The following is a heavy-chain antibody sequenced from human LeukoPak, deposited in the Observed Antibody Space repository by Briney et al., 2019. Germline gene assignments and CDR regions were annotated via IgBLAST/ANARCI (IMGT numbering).Heavy chain of an antibody. Sequence: ASVKVSCKASGYTFTSYYIHWVRQAPGQGLEWMGLINPSGGSTNYAQKFQGRVTITADESTSTAYMELSSLRSEDTAVYYCARDSGVDTAMVTFDYWGQGTLVTVSS. CDR2: INPSGGST. CDR3: ARDSGVDTAMVTFDY. J-gene: IGHJ4*02. V-gene: IGHV1-46*01. D-gene: IGHD5-18*01. CDR1: GYTFTSYY.